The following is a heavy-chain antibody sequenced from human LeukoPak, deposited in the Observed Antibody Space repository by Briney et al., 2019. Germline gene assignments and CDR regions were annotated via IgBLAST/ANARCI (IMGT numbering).Heavy chain of an antibody. CDR3: ARKRAAKYRVWFDP. Sequence: PGGSLRLSCAASGFTFSSYSMNWVRQAPGKGLEWVSSISSSSSYIYYAGSVKGRFTISRDNPKNSLYLQMNSLRAEDTAVYYCARKRAAKYRVWFDPWGQGTLVTVSS. D-gene: IGHD2-2*01. CDR2: ISSSSSYI. V-gene: IGHV3-21*01. J-gene: IGHJ5*02. CDR1: GFTFSSYS.